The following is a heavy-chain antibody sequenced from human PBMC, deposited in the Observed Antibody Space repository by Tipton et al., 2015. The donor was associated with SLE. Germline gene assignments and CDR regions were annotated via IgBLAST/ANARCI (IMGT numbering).Heavy chain of an antibody. V-gene: IGHV4-61*02. J-gene: IGHJ6*03. Sequence: LRLSCTVSGDSFSSGSSSWNWVRQPAGKGLEWLGRIHTSGGTSYNPSLEGRVTISMDTSKNQFSLKLNSVTAADTAVYYCATGYGGSYSYYYYMDVWGKGTTVTV. D-gene: IGHD1-26*01. CDR1: GDSFSSGSSS. CDR2: IHTSGGT. CDR3: ATGYGGSYSYYYYMDV.